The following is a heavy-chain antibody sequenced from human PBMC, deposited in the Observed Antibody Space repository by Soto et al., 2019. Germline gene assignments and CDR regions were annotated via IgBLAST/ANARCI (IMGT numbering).Heavy chain of an antibody. Sequence: QLQLQESGSGLVKPSETRSLTCIVSNGSISSRSSYWGWIRQTPGKGLEWIGSIYYIGNTYYNPSLKCRVTISIDTSKTQFSLKINSVTAADTAVSFCGGQDYGAKGYYLENWGQGALVTVSS. CDR2: IYYIGNT. CDR1: NGSISSRSSY. D-gene: IGHD4-17*01. J-gene: IGHJ4*02. V-gene: IGHV4-39*01. CDR3: GGQDYGAKGYYLEN.